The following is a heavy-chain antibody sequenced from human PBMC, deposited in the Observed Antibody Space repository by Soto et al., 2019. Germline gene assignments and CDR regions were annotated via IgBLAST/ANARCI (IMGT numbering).Heavy chain of an antibody. J-gene: IGHJ4*02. CDR2: ISSSSTFI. D-gene: IGHD6-19*01. V-gene: IGHV3-21*01. CDR1: GFTFSSFS. CDR3: ARRSQCYFDY. Sequence: EVQLVESGGGLVKPGGFLRLSCAASGFTFSSFSVNWVRQAPGKGLEWVSSISSSSTFIYYADSVRGRFTSSRDSAKNSLYLEMDTRRAEDTAVYYCARRSQCYFDYLGQGTLLTLSS.